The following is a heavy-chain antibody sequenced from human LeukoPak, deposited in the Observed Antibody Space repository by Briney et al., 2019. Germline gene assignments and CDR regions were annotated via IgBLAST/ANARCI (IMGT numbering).Heavy chain of an antibody. CDR2: IYWDDDK. D-gene: IGHD3-22*01. CDR1: GFSLSTSGVG. Sequence: SGPTLVNPTQTLTLTCTVSGFSLSTSGVGVGWIRQPPGKALEWLALIYWDDDKRYSPSLKSRLTITKDTSKNQVVLTMTNMDPVDTATYYCAHSSDYYDSSGYNAEYFQHWGQGTLVTVSS. CDR3: AHSSDYYDSSGYNAEYFQH. J-gene: IGHJ1*01. V-gene: IGHV2-5*02.